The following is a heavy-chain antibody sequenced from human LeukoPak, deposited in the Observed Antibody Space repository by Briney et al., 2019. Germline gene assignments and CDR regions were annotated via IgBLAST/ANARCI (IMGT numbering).Heavy chain of an antibody. J-gene: IGHJ3*02. CDR2: INPNSGGT. CDR1: GYTFTGYY. D-gene: IGHD3-16*01. Sequence: GASVKVSCKASGYTFTGYYMHWVRQAPGQGLEWMGWINPNSGGTNYAQKFQGRVTITRDTSISTAYMELSRLRSDDTAVYYCAREVRLDHDAFDIWGQGTMVTVSS. V-gene: IGHV1-2*02. CDR3: AREVRLDHDAFDI.